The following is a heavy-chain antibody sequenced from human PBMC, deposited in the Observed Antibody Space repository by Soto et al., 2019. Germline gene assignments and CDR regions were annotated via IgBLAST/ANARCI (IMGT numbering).Heavy chain of an antibody. CDR1: GYNFIRYP. CDR2: ISAYNGDT. Sequence: ASVKVSCKSSGYNFIRYPITWVRQAPGQGLQWMGWISAYNGDTSYAQNFQGRVTMTIDTSTRTAYMELNNLRSDDTALYYCARGAGRIAPDFWGQGTLVTVSS. D-gene: IGHD2-15*01. CDR3: ARGAGRIAPDF. V-gene: IGHV1-18*01. J-gene: IGHJ4*02.